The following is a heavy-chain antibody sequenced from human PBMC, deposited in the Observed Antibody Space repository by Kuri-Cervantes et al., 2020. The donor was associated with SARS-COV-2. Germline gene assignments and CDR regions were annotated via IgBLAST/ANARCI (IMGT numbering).Heavy chain of an antibody. CDR3: ATAYYDYADYVPYH. D-gene: IGHD4-17*01. Sequence: GGSLRLSCAAFGFTFISYAMTWVRQAPGKGVEWVSGISGSGAVTYYADSVRGRFTISRDKSKNTLFLQMNSLRAEDTAVYYLATAYYDYADYVPYHWGQGTLVTVSS. V-gene: IGHV3-23*01. CDR2: ISGSGAVT. CDR1: GFTFISYA. J-gene: IGHJ5*02.